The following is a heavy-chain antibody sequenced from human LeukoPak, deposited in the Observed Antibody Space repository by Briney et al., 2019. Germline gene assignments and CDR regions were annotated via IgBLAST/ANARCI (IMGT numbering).Heavy chain of an antibody. V-gene: IGHV4-59*01. Sequence: PSETLSLTCAVYGGSLSGYYWSWIRQPPGRGLEWIGYIYYSGSTNYNPSLKSRVTISVDTSENQFSLKLSSVTAADTAVYYCASLLDYYDSSGYYRLVVSPNWYFDLWGRGTLVTVSS. CDR3: ASLLDYYDSSGYYRLVVSPNWYFDL. CDR2: IYYSGST. CDR1: GGSLSGYY. D-gene: IGHD3-22*01. J-gene: IGHJ2*01.